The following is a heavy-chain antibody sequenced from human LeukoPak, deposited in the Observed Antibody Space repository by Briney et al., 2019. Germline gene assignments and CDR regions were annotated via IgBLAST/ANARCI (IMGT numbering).Heavy chain of an antibody. CDR2: IGGSGDKT. CDR1: GLTFSSYA. J-gene: IGHJ4*02. Sequence: GGSLRLSCAASGLTFSSYAMSWVRQAPGKGLEWVSTIGGSGDKTFYADSVKGRFTISRDNSKNMVHLQMNSLTGEDTALYYCVRRGDASSGWGDHDFWGQGALVTVSS. CDR3: VRRGDASSGWGDHDF. V-gene: IGHV3-23*01. D-gene: IGHD6-19*01.